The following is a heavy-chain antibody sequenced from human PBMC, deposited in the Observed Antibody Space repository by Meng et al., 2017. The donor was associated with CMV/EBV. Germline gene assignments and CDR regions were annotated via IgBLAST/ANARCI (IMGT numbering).Heavy chain of an antibody. CDR2: ISSASNTI. J-gene: IGHJ5*02. Sequence: GGSLRLSCAASGFTFSTYEMNWVRQAPGKGLEWVSYISSASNTIYYADSVKGRFTITRDNAKNSLFLQMNSLRAEDTAVYYCARGYYYDSSGYSNWFDPWGQGTLVTVSS. CDR1: GFTFSTYE. V-gene: IGHV3-48*03. D-gene: IGHD3-22*01. CDR3: ARGYYYDSSGYSNWFDP.